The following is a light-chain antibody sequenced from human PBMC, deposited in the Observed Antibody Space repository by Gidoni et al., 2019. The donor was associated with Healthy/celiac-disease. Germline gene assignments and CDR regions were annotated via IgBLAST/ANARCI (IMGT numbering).Light chain of an antibody. V-gene: IGLV1-47*02. CDR1: SSNIGSNY. Sequence: QSVLTQPPSASGTHGQRVTISCSGSSSNIGSNYVYWYQQLPGTAPKLLIYSNNQRPSGVPARFSGPKSGTSASLAISGLRSEDEADYYCAAWDDSLSGVVFGGGTKLTVL. CDR2: SNN. CDR3: AAWDDSLSGVV. J-gene: IGLJ2*01.